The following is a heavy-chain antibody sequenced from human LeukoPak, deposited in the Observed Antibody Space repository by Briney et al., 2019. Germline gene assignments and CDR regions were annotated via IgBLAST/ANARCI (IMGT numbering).Heavy chain of an antibody. CDR1: GFTFGDHY. CDR3: ARDASASLDY. D-gene: IGHD2-2*01. Sequence: PGGSLRLSCAASGFTFGDHYMDWVRQAPGKGLEWVSRTKNKANSYTTQYAASVKGRFTVSRDDSKNSLSLQMNNLETEDTAVYYCARDASASLDYWGQATLVTVSS. V-gene: IGHV3-72*01. CDR2: TKNKANSYTT. J-gene: IGHJ4*02.